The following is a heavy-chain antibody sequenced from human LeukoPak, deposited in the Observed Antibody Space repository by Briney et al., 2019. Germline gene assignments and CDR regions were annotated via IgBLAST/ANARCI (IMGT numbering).Heavy chain of an antibody. CDR3: ARGSTISETGYFDF. V-gene: IGHV4-34*01. CDR2: IDHRGDT. J-gene: IGHJ4*03. CDR1: GGSFSRYY. D-gene: IGHD5-24*01. Sequence: SETLSLTCAVSGGSFSRYYWSWIRQSPGKGLEWIAEIDHRGDTNYNPSVKSRVTISVDTSKNQFSLKMRSLSAADTALYYCARGSTISETGYFDFWGQGTLVTVSS.